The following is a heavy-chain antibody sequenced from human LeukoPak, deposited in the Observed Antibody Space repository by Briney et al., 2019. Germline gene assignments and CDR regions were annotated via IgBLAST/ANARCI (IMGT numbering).Heavy chain of an antibody. CDR1: GYTFTNYG. J-gene: IGHJ4*02. V-gene: IGHV1-18*01. CDR3: ARAPTSYVSGSFSKYYFDY. D-gene: IGHD3-10*01. Sequence: ASVKVSCKASGYTFTNYGVSWVRQAPGQGLEWMGWISVYTGGTNYAQKVQDRVTMTTDTSTNTAYMALRSLRSDDTAVYYCARAPTSYVSGSFSKYYFDYWGPGTLVTVSS. CDR2: ISVYTGGT.